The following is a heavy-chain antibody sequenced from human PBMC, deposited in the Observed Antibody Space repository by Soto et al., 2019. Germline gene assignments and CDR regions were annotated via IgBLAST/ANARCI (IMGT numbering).Heavy chain of an antibody. Sequence: XASLSLTCTVCRYCVSSGAFWAWIRQPPGKGPEWIASIYHVGTTFYNPSLKSRITISVDTSNNQFSLKLPSVTAADTAVYSCARVPVIVVAGSTFDYRRHGTPVTVSS. V-gene: IGHV4-38-2*02. CDR1: RYCVSSGAF. CDR3: ARVPVIVVAGSTFDY. CDR2: IYHVGTT. J-gene: IGHJ4*01. D-gene: IGHD6-19*01.